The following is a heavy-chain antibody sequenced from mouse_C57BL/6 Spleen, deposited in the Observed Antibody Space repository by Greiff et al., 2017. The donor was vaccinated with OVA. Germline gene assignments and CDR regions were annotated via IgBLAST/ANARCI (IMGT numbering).Heavy chain of an antibody. V-gene: IGHV6-3*01. D-gene: IGHD1-1*01. CDR2: IRVKSDNYAT. CDR3: TLYYYGSTFAY. CDR1: GFTFSNYW. Sequence: EVKLVESGGGLVQPGGSMKLSCVASGFTFSNYWMNWVRQSPEKGLEWVAQIRVKSDNYATHYAESVKGRFTISRDDSKSSVYLQMNNLRAEDTGIYYCTLYYYGSTFAYWGQGTLVTVSA. J-gene: IGHJ3*01.